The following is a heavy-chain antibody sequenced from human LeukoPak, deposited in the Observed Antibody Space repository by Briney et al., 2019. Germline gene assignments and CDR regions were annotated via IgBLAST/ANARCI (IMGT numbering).Heavy chain of an antibody. CDR1: GFTFSSYA. CDR2: ISYDGSNK. CDR3: ARDLDDSSGYYEGGFDY. Sequence: GGSLRLSCAASGFTFSSYAMHWVRQAPGKGLEWVAVISYDGSNKYYADSVKGRFTISRDNSKNTLYLQMNSLRAEDTAVYYCARDLDDSSGYYEGGFDYWGQGTLVTVSS. J-gene: IGHJ4*02. V-gene: IGHV3-30*14. D-gene: IGHD3-22*01.